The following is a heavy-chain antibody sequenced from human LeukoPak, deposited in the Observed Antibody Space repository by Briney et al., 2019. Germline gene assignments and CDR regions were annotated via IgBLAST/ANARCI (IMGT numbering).Heavy chain of an antibody. Sequence: ASVKVSCKASGYTFTGYYMHWVRQAPGQGLEWMGWINPNSGGTNYAQKFQGRVTMTRDTSISTAYMELSRLRSDDTAVYYCARAGIAAALHWFDPWGQGTLVTVPS. D-gene: IGHD6-13*01. CDR2: INPNSGGT. V-gene: IGHV1-2*02. CDR3: ARAGIAAALHWFDP. J-gene: IGHJ5*02. CDR1: GYTFTGYY.